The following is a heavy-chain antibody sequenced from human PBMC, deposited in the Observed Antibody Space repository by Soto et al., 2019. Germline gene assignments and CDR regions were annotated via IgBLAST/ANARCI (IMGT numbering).Heavy chain of an antibody. D-gene: IGHD4-17*01. CDR2: ISSSSSTI. V-gene: IGHV3-48*02. Sequence: GESLKISCAASGFTFSSYSMNWVRQAPGKGLEWVSYISSSSSTIYYADSVKGRFTISRDNAKNSLYLQMNSLRDEDTAVYYCARAPTYGDYYYYGMDVWGQGTTVTVSS. CDR1: GFTFSSYS. J-gene: IGHJ6*02. CDR3: ARAPTYGDYYYYGMDV.